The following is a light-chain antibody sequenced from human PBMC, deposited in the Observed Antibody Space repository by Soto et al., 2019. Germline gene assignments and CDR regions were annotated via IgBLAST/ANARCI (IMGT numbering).Light chain of an antibody. CDR2: EAS. Sequence: DIQMTQSPSSLSASVGDRVTLTCRASQGINDYLAWYQQKPGNVPKLVIYEASTLQSGVPSRFSGSGSGTDFTLTISSLQPEDVATYYCQRYDRAPFTFGPGTKVDIK. CDR1: QGINDY. CDR3: QRYDRAPFT. V-gene: IGKV1-27*01. J-gene: IGKJ3*01.